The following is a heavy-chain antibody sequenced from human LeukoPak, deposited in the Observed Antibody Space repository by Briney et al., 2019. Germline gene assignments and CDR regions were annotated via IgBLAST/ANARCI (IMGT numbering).Heavy chain of an antibody. J-gene: IGHJ4*02. V-gene: IGHV3-21*01. CDR2: ISSSSSYI. D-gene: IGHD2-15*01. CDR1: GFTFSSYS. Sequence: GGSLRLSCAASGFTFSSYSMNWVRQAPGKGLEWVSSISSSSSYIYHADSVKGRFTISRDNAKNSLYLQMNSLRAEDTAVYYCARGAYWWELGDLDYWGQGTLVTVSS. CDR3: ARGAYWWELGDLDY.